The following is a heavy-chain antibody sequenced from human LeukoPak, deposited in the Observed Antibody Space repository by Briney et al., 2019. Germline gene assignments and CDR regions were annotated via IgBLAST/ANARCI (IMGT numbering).Heavy chain of an antibody. CDR1: GGSISSGDYY. CDR3: ARVGEYSGPVDY. V-gene: IGHV4-61*08. CDR2: IYYSGST. J-gene: IGHJ4*02. Sequence: SETLSLTCTVSGGSISSGDYYWSWIRQPPGKGLEWIGYIYYSGSTNYNPSLKSRVTISVDTSKNQFSLKLSSVTAADTAVYYCARVGEYSGPVDYWGQGTLVTVSS. D-gene: IGHD5-12*01.